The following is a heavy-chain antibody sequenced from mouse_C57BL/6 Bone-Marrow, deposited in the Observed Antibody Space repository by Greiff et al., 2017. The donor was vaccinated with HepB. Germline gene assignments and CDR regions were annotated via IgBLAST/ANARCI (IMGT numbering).Heavy chain of an antibody. CDR1: GFTFTDYY. CDR2: IRNKANGYTT. V-gene: IGHV7-3*01. D-gene: IGHD2-4*01. CDR3: ARIYDYDADGGFAY. J-gene: IGHJ3*01. Sequence: EVMLVESGGGLVQPGGSLSLSCAASGFTFTDYYMSWVRQPPGKALEWLGFIRNKANGYTTEYSASVKGRFTISRDNSQSILYLQMNALRAEDSATYYCARIYDYDADGGFAYWGQGTLVTVSA.